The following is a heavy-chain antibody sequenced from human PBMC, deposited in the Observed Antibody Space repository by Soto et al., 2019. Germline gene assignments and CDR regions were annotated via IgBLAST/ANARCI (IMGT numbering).Heavy chain of an antibody. D-gene: IGHD3-9*01. V-gene: IGHV3-30*18. J-gene: IGHJ6*02. CDR2: ISYDGSNK. Sequence: QVQLVESGGGVVQPGRSLRLSCAASGFTFSSYGMHWVRQAPGKGLEWVAVISYDGSNKYYADSVKGRFTISRDNSKNTLYLQMNSLRPEDTAVYYCAKAYYDILTGYGTYGMDVWGQGTTVTVSS. CDR1: GFTFSSYG. CDR3: AKAYYDILTGYGTYGMDV.